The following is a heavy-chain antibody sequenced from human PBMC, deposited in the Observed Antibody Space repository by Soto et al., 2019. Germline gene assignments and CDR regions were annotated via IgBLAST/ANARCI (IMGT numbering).Heavy chain of an antibody. Sequence: QVQLVQSGAEVKKPGASVKVSCKASGYTFTSYGISWVRQAPGQGLEWMGWISAYNGNTNYAQKLQGRVTMTTDTSTSTAYMELRSLRSDDTALYYCERTTYGDYDYYYYYMDVWGKGTTVTVSS. J-gene: IGHJ6*03. CDR1: GYTFTSYG. V-gene: IGHV1-18*01. D-gene: IGHD4-17*01. CDR2: ISAYNGNT. CDR3: ERTTYGDYDYYYYYMDV.